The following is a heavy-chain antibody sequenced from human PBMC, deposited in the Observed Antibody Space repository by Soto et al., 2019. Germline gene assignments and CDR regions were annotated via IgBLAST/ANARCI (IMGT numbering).Heavy chain of an antibody. CDR1: GFTFTRSA. D-gene: IGHD3-9*01. CDR2: IVVGSGST. CDR3: AASPVLRSFEPPDY. Sequence: QMQLVQSGPEVKKPGTSVKVSCKASGFTFTRSAVQWVRQARGQRLEWIGWIVVGSGSTTYAQQFQERVTITRDMSTSTAYMELSSLSSEDTAVYYCAASPVLRSFEPPDYWGQGTLVSVSS. J-gene: IGHJ4*02. V-gene: IGHV1-58*01.